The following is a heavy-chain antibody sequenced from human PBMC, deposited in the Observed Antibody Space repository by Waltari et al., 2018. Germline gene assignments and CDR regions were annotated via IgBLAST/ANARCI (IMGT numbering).Heavy chain of an antibody. CDR1: GYSFTSYW. D-gene: IGHD6-19*01. V-gene: IGHV5-51*01. J-gene: IGHJ3*02. CDR2: IYPGDSDT. Sequence: EVQLVQSGAEVKKPGESLKISCKGSGYSFTSYWIGWVRQLPGKGREWMGIIYPGDSDTRYSPSFQGQVTISADKSISTAYLWSSLKASDTAMYYCARHVNHGDSGWYNVGDAFDIWGQGTMVTVSS. CDR3: ARHVNHGDSGWYNVGDAFDI.